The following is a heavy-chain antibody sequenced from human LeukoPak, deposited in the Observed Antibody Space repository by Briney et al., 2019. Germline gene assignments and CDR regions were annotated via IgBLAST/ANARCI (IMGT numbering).Heavy chain of an antibody. CDR2: IIPIFGTA. V-gene: IGHV1-69*05. Sequence: ASVNVSCKASGGTFSSYAISWVRQAPGQGLEWMGGIIPIFGTANYAQKFQGRVTITTDESTSTAYMELSSLRSEDTAVYYCARGGVVPAAIVDYWGQGTLVTVSS. J-gene: IGHJ4*02. D-gene: IGHD2-2*01. CDR3: ARGGVVPAAIVDY. CDR1: GGTFSSYA.